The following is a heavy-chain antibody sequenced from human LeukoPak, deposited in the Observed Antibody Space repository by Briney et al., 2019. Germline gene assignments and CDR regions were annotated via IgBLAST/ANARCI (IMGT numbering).Heavy chain of an antibody. CDR2: ISAYNGNT. V-gene: IGHV1-18*01. J-gene: IGHJ5*02. CDR3: ARVVLVGATTENWFDP. Sequence: ASVKVSCKASGYTFTSYGISWVRQAPGQGPEWMGWISAYNGNTNYAQKLQGRVTMTTDTSTSTAYMELRSLRSDDTAVYYCARVVLVGATTENWFDPWGQGTLVTVSS. CDR1: GYTFTSYG. D-gene: IGHD1-26*01.